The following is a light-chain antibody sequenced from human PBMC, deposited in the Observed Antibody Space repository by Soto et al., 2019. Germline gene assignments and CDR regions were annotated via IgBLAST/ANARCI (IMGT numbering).Light chain of an antibody. CDR1: SSDVGTCNL. CDR3: CSCAGSSWGYV. V-gene: IGLV2-23*02. Sequence: SVLTQPASVSGSPGQSITISCTGTSSDVGTCNLVSWYQQYPGKAPKLLIYEVSQWPSGISDRFSGSKSGNTASLTISGLQAEDEADYYCCSCAGSSWGYVFGTGTKVTVL. CDR2: EVS. J-gene: IGLJ1*01.